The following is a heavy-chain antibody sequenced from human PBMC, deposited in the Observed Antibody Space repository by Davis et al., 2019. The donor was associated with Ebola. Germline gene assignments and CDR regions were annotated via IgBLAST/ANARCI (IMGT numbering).Heavy chain of an antibody. CDR3: ARDGWIGYYYYYGMDV. D-gene: IGHD2-2*03. V-gene: IGHV1-69*06. J-gene: IGHJ6*02. CDR1: GGTFSSYA. Sequence: SVKVSCKASGGTFSSYAISWVRQAPGQGLEWMGGIIPIFGTANYAQKFQGRVTITADKSTSTAYMELSSLRSEDTAVYYCARDGWIGYYYYYGMDVWGQGTTVTVSS. CDR2: IIPIFGTA.